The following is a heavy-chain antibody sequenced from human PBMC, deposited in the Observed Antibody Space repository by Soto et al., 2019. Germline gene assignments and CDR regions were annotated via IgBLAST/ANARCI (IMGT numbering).Heavy chain of an antibody. CDR3: DRAGRFCSSLSGFYY. Sequence: SETLSLTCTVSGGSISSGDYDWSWIRQPPGKGLEWIGYIYYSGSTYYNPSLKSQVTISVDTSKNQFALKLSSVTAADTAVYYCDRAGRFCSSLSGFYYWGQGTLVTVSS. CDR2: IYYSGST. D-gene: IGHD3-3*01. J-gene: IGHJ4*02. V-gene: IGHV4-30-4*08. CDR1: GGSISSGDYD.